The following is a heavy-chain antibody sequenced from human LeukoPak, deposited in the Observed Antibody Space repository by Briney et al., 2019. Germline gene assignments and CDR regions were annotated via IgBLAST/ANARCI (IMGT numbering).Heavy chain of an antibody. CDR2: MNPNSGNT. D-gene: IGHD5-18*01. CDR1: GYTFTSYD. Sequence: GASVKVSCKASGYTFTSYDINWVRQATGQGLEWMGWMNPNSGNTGYAQKFQGRVTMTRNTSICTAYMELSSLRSEDTAVYYCASALGYSYGSNYMDVWGKGTTVTVSS. CDR3: ASALGYSYGSNYMDV. J-gene: IGHJ6*03. V-gene: IGHV1-8*01.